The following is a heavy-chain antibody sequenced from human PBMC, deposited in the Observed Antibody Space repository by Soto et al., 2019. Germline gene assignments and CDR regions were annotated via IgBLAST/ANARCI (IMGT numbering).Heavy chain of an antibody. CDR3: AKVGRRGGGYLKGCYFDY. D-gene: IGHD1-26*01. CDR1: GFTFSSYG. Sequence: GGSLRLSCAASGFTFSSYGMHWVRQAPGKGLEWVAVISYDGSNKYYADSVKGRFTISRDNSKNTLYLQMNSLRAEDTAVYYCAKVGRRGGGYLKGCYFDYWGQGTLVTVSS. J-gene: IGHJ4*02. V-gene: IGHV3-30*18. CDR2: ISYDGSNK.